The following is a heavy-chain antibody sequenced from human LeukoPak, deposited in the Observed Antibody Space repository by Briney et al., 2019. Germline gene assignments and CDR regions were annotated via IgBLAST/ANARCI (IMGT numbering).Heavy chain of an antibody. CDR2: IYYSGST. J-gene: IGHJ6*02. Sequence: PSEILSLTCTVSGGSISSGGYYWSWIRQHPGKGLEWIGYIYYSGSTYYNPSLKSRVTISVDTSKNQFSLKLSSVTAADTAVYYCARDRGAELEDYSRNGDYYYGMDVWGQGTTVTVSS. CDR1: GGSISSGGYY. CDR3: ARDRGAELEDYSRNGDYYYGMDV. V-gene: IGHV4-31*03. D-gene: IGHD4-11*01.